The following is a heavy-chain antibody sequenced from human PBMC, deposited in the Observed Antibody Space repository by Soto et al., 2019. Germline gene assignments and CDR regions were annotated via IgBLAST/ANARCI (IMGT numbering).Heavy chain of an antibody. CDR2: IYYSGST. V-gene: IGHV4-31*02. D-gene: IGHD3-10*02. CDR3: ARSVFS. Sequence: WTWIRQHPGKGLEWIGYIYYSGSTYYNPSLKSRVTISVDTSKNQFSLKLSSVTAADTAVYYCARSVFSWGQGTLVTVSS. J-gene: IGHJ5*02.